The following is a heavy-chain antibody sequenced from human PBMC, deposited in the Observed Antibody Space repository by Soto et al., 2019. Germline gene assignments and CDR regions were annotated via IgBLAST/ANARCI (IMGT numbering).Heavy chain of an antibody. D-gene: IGHD3-10*01. V-gene: IGHV3-15*07. Sequence: EVHLVESGGGFRKPGESLRLSCVASGFIFDSAWMNWVRQAPGKGLEWVGRVRSKSGGGIKDYAAPVNGRFTVSRDDSEGTLYLQMTSLNIEDTAVYYCTADVPSGPGPSDYWGRGTLVTVSS. CDR1: GFIFDSAW. J-gene: IGHJ4*01. CDR2: VRSKSGGGIK. CDR3: TADVPSGPGPSDY.